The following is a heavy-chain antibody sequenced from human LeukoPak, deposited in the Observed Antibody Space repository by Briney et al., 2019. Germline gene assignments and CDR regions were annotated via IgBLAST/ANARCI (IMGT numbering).Heavy chain of an antibody. CDR1: GFTFGDYA. CDR2: IRSKAYGETT. J-gene: IGHJ4*02. V-gene: IGHV3-49*04. CDR3: TRDAVAFDH. D-gene: IGHD2-15*01. Sequence: GGSLRLPCTVTGFTFGDYAMSWVRQAPGKGLEWVAFIRSKAYGETTEYAASVKGRFTISRDDSKGIAYLQMNSLKTEDTAVYYCTRDAVAFDHWGQGALVTVSS.